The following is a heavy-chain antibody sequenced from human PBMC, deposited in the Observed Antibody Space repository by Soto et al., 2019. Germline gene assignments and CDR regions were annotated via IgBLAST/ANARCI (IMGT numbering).Heavy chain of an antibody. CDR2: IWYDGSNK. CDR3: ARDGRYLISTSCYELGY. CDR1: GFTFSSYG. Sequence: GSLRLSCAASGFTFSSYGMHWVRQAPGKGLEWVAVIWYDGSNKYYADSVKGRFTISRDNSKNTLYLQMNSLRAEDTAVYYCARDGRYLISTSCYELGYWGQGT. D-gene: IGHD2-2*01. V-gene: IGHV3-33*01. J-gene: IGHJ4*02.